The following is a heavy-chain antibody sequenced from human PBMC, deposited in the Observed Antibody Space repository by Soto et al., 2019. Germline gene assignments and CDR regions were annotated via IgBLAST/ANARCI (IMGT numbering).Heavy chain of an antibody. D-gene: IGHD3-10*01. CDR3: AKGEFEYSGSFQDYLNV. Sequence: QVQLVESGGGVVQPGRSLRLSCGASGFTFSRHNIHWVRQAPGKGLEWVAAVLYDGSNEYYADSVKGRFTISRDNSKNTMYLQMNSLRAEDTAVYYCAKGEFEYSGSFQDYLNVRGKGTTVTVS. V-gene: IGHV3-30*18. J-gene: IGHJ6*03. CDR1: GFTFSRHN. CDR2: VLYDGSNE.